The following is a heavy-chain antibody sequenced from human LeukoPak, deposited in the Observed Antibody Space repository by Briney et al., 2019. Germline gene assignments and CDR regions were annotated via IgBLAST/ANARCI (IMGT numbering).Heavy chain of an antibody. CDR3: ARGGGELELRGAFDI. Sequence: SETLSLACAVYGGSFSGYYWSWIRQPPGKGLEWIGEINHSGSTNYNPSLKSRVTISVDTSKNQFSLKLSSVTAADTAVYYCARGGGELELRGAFDIWGQGTMVTVSS. V-gene: IGHV4-34*01. D-gene: IGHD1-7*01. CDR1: GGSFSGYY. J-gene: IGHJ3*02. CDR2: INHSGST.